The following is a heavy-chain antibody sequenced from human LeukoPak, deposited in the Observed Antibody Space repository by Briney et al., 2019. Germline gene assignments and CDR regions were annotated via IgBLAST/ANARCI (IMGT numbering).Heavy chain of an antibody. CDR2: ITPSSGGT. CDR1: GYTLTDYY. D-gene: IGHD1-26*01. Sequence: ASVKVSCKASGYTLTDYYIHWVRQAPGQGLEWMGWITPSSGGTIYAQKFQGRVTMTRDMSISTAYMELSRLRSDDTAVYYCARVGWELLTNFDYWGQGTLVTVPS. V-gene: IGHV1-2*02. J-gene: IGHJ4*02. CDR3: ARVGWELLTNFDY.